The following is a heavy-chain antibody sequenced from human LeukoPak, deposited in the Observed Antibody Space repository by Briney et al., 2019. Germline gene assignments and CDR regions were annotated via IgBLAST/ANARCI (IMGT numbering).Heavy chain of an antibody. CDR1: GGSFSGYY. D-gene: IGHD3-3*01. V-gene: IGHV4-34*01. Sequence: SETLSLTCAVYGGSFSGYYWSWLRQPPGKGLEWIGEINHSGSTNYNPSLKSRVTISVDTSKNQFSLKLSSVTAADTAVYYCARVIFGVVIDYYYYYMDVWGKGTTVTVSS. CDR3: ARVIFGVVIDYYYYYMDV. CDR2: INHSGST. J-gene: IGHJ6*03.